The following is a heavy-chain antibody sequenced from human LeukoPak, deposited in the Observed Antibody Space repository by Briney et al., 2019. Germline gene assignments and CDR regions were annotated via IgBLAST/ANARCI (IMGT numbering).Heavy chain of an antibody. V-gene: IGHV1-18*01. CDR3: ARQDYYDSSGYYYVGYSFDY. CDR1: GYTFTSYG. D-gene: IGHD3-22*01. J-gene: IGHJ4*02. Sequence: GASVKVSCKASGYTFTSYGISWVRQAPGQGLEWMGWISAYNGNTNYAQKLQGRVTMTTDTSTSTAYMELRSLRSDDTAVYYCARQDYYDSSGYYYVGYSFDYWGQGTLVTVSS. CDR2: ISAYNGNT.